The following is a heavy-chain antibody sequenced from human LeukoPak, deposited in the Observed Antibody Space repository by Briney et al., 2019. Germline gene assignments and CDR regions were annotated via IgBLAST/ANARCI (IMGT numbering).Heavy chain of an antibody. V-gene: IGHV3-23*01. J-gene: IGHJ1*01. D-gene: IGHD2-8*02. CDR1: GFTFSSYA. CDR3: ATPPTGGVCL. Sequence: GGSLRLSCAASGFTFSSYAMSWVRQAPGKGLEWVSAISGSVGSTYYADSVKGRFTISTDNSKNTLYLQMNSLRAEDTAVYYCATPPTGGVCLWGQGTLVTVSS. CDR2: ISGSVGST.